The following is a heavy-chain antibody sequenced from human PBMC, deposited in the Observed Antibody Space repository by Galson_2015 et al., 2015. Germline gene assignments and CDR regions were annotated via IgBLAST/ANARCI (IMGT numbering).Heavy chain of an antibody. J-gene: IGHJ6*02. Sequence: SVKVSCKASGYTFTGYYMHWVRQAPGQGLEWMGWINPNSGGTNYAQKFQGWVTMTRGTSISTAYMELSRLRSDDTAVYYCARGSAHDANYDMLTGYSPYYYYGMDVWGQGTTVTVSS. CDR1: GYTFTGYY. CDR3: ARGSAHDANYDMLTGYSPYYYYGMDV. V-gene: IGHV1-2*04. D-gene: IGHD3-9*01. CDR2: INPNSGGT.